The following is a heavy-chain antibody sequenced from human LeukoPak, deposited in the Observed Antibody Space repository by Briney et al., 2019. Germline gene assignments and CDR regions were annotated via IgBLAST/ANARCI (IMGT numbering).Heavy chain of an antibody. V-gene: IGHV4-59*08. J-gene: IGHJ6*02. Sequence: KPSETLSLTCTVSGGSISSYYWSWIRQPPGKGLEWIGYIYYSGSTNYNPSLKSRLTVSVDTSKNQFSLKLSSVTAADTAVYYCARHYSSSWSYYYGMDVWGQGTTVTVSS. D-gene: IGHD6-13*01. CDR3: ARHYSSSWSYYYGMDV. CDR1: GGSISSYY. CDR2: IYYSGST.